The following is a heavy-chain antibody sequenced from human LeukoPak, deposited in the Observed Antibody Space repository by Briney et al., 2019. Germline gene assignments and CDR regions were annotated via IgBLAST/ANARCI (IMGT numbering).Heavy chain of an antibody. J-gene: IGHJ4*02. CDR3: ARGNPDYFDY. CDR1: GGSISSYY. V-gene: IGHV4-4*07. CDR2: IYSSGST. Sequence: PSETLSLTCTVSGGSISSYYWTWIRQPAGKGLEWIGRIYSSGSTNYNPSLKSRVTMSIDTSKNQFSLKLSSVTAADTAVYYCARGNPDYFDYWGQGTLVTVSS.